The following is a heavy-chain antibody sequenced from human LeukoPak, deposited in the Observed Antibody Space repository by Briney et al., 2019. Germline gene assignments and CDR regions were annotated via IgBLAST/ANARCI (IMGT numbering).Heavy chain of an antibody. CDR2: IYPNSGAT. V-gene: IGHV1-2*02. CDR3: GTLLSNGPFDY. Sequence: ASVKVSCKASGGTFSSYTISWVRQAPGQGLEWMGWIYPNSGATKYAQKFQGRVTMTRDTSISTAYMELSGLRSDDTAVYYCGTLLSNGPFDYWGQGSLVTVSS. J-gene: IGHJ4*02. CDR1: GGTFSSYT.